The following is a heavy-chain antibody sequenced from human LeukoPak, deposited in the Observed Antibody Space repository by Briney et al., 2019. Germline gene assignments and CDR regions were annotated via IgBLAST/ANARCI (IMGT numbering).Heavy chain of an antibody. D-gene: IGHD6-13*01. CDR2: IYHSGST. V-gene: IGHV4-38-2*02. J-gene: IGHJ5*02. CDR3: AGGGSSSWYRRGEYSS. CDR1: GYSISSGYY. Sequence: SETLSLTCTVSGYSISSGYYWGWIRQPPGKGLEWIGSIYHSGSTYYNPSLKSRVTISVDTSKDQFSLKLSSVTAADTAVYYCAGGGSSSWYRRGEYSSWGQGTLVTVSS.